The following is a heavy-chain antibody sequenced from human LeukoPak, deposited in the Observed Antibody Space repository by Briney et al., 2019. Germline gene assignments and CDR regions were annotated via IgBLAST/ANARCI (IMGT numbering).Heavy chain of an antibody. J-gene: IGHJ3*02. CDR3: ARDAGIGDAFDI. D-gene: IGHD6-13*01. CDR2: IYSGGST. CDR1: GFTFSNYW. Sequence: GGSLRLSCAASGFTFSNYWMHWVRQAPGKGLEWVSVIYSGGSTYYADSVKGRFTISRDNSKNTLYLQMNSLRAEDTAVYYCARDAGIGDAFDIWGQGTMVTVSS. V-gene: IGHV3-53*01.